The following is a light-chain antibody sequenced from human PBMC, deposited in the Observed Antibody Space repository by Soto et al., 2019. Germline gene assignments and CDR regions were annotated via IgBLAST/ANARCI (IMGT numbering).Light chain of an antibody. CDR2: DAS. J-gene: IGKJ1*01. Sequence: DIQMTQSPSTLAASLGDRVTITCRASQSISSWLAWYQQKPGKAPKPLIYDASSLESGVPSRFSGSGSGTDFTLTISSLQHEDFANYYCQQSYSTHPWTFGQGTKVDIK. V-gene: IGKV1-5*01. CDR1: QSISSW. CDR3: QQSYSTHPWT.